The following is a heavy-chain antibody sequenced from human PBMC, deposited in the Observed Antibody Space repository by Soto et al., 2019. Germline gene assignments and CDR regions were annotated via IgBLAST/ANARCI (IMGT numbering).Heavy chain of an antibody. Sequence: SETLSLTCTVSGGSISSSTYYWGWIRQPPGKGLEWIGNIFYSGSTYYHPSLKSRVTISVDTAKNQFSLKLSAVTAADAAIYYCARHVRQQLRYYYYGMDVWGQGATVTVSS. CDR1: GGSISSSTYY. V-gene: IGHV4-39*01. J-gene: IGHJ6*02. CDR2: IFYSGST. D-gene: IGHD6-13*01. CDR3: ARHVRQQLRYYYYGMDV.